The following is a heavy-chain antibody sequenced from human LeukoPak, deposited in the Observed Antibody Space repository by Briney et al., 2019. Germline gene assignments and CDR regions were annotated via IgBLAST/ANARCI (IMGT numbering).Heavy chain of an antibody. CDR2: IHYTGKP. D-gene: IGHD3-16*01. CDR1: GGSISGHY. Sequence: SETLSLTCSVSGGSISGHYWTWIRQPPGKGLEWIGQIHYTGKPDYNPSLKSRITISVDTSKNQVSLQVSSMTAADSAIYYCARFGVDYDMDVWGHGTTVTVSS. J-gene: IGHJ6*02. V-gene: IGHV4-59*11. CDR3: ARFGVDYDMDV.